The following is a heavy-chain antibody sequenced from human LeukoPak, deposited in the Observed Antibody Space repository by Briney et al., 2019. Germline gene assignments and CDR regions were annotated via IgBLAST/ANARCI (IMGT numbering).Heavy chain of an antibody. CDR1: GYTVSDNY. V-gene: IGHV3-53*01. Sequence: PGESLRLSCAASGYTVSDNYMSWIRPAPGKGLEWVSLIYAGGSTYYADSVKGRFTISRDNSKNTLFLQMDSLRHDDTAIYYCAADGYNYFDYWGQGTLVTVSS. D-gene: IGHD5-24*01. J-gene: IGHJ4*02. CDR2: IYAGGST. CDR3: AADGYNYFDY.